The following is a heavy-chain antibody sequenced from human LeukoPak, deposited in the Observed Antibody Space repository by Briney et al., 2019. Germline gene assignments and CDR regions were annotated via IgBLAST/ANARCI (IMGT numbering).Heavy chain of an antibody. CDR3: ASKQWVYYYMDV. V-gene: IGHV4-39*01. CDR2: IGYSGST. D-gene: IGHD6-19*01. CDR1: GGSISSSNCY. J-gene: IGHJ6*03. Sequence: SETLSLTCSVSGGSISSSNCYWGWIRQPPGKGLEWIGSIGYSGSTYYNPSLKSRVTIFVDTSKNQFSLKLSSVTAADTAVYYCASKQWVYYYMDVWGKGTTVTVSS.